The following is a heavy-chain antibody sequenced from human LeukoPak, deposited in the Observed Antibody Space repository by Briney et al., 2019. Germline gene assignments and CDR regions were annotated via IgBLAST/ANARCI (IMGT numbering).Heavy chain of an antibody. CDR1: GGSISSGDYY. CDR3: ASVYCSSTSCYAQPPWFDP. V-gene: IGHV4-30-4*01. D-gene: IGHD2-2*01. J-gene: IGHJ5*02. Sequence: SQTLSLTCTVSGGSISSGDYYWSWIRQPPGKGLGWIGYIYYSGSTYYNPSLKSRVTISVDTSKNQFSLKLSSVTAADTAVYYCASVYCSSTSCYAQPPWFDPWGQGTLVTVSS. CDR2: IYYSGST.